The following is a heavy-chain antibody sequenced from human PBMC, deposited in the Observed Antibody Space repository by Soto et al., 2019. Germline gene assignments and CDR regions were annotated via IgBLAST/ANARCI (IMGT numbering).Heavy chain of an antibody. D-gene: IGHD1-7*01. CDR3: ARVFPGKNWNYASIDY. CDR2: IYYSGST. CDR1: GGSISSGGYS. Sequence: PSETLSLTCAVSGGSISSGGYSWSWIRQPPGKGLEWIGYIYYSGSTYYNPSLKSRVTISVDTSKNQFSLKLSSVTAADTAVYYCARVFPGKNWNYASIDYWGQGTLVTVSS. V-gene: IGHV4-30-2*05. J-gene: IGHJ4*02.